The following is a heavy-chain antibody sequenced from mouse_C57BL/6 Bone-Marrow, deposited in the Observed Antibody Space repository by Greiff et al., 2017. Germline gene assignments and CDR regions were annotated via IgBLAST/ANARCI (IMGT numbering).Heavy chain of an antibody. CDR1: GYTFTSYW. CDR2: IYPGSGST. J-gene: IGHJ1*03. D-gene: IGHD2-5*01. Sequence: QVQLQQPGAELVKPGASVKMSCKASGYTFTSYWITWVKQRPGQGLEWIGDIYPGSGSTNYNEKLKSKATLTVDTSSSTAYMQLSSLTSEDSAVYYCARPCYSNDWYFDVWGTGTTVTVSS. CDR3: ARPCYSNDWYFDV. V-gene: IGHV1-55*01.